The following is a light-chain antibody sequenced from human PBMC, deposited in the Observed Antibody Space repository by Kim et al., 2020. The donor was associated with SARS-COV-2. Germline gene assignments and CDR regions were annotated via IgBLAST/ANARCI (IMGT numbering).Light chain of an antibody. CDR1: QAIRSA. V-gene: IGKV1D-13*01. Sequence: GDRVSITCRASQAIRSALVWYRQKPGKTPKLLIHDASSLQSGVPSRFSGHGSGTDFTLTISSLQPEDFATYYCQQFSNYPLTFGGGTKVDIK. CDR3: QQFSNYPLT. CDR2: DAS. J-gene: IGKJ4*01.